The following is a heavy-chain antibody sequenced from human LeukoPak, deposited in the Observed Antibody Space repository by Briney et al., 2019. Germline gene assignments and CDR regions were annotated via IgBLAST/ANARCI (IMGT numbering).Heavy chain of an antibody. CDR3: ARESWSDSVAFDI. D-gene: IGHD3-3*01. Sequence: GGSLRLSCAPSGFTFSSFAMHWVRKAPGEGLEWVGLISYGGIDKFYADSVKGRFTISRDSSKRTLYLQMNSLRAEDTAMYYCARESWSDSVAFDIWGLGTMVIVSS. V-gene: IGHV3-30*04. CDR1: GFTFSSFA. CDR2: ISYGGIDK. J-gene: IGHJ3*02.